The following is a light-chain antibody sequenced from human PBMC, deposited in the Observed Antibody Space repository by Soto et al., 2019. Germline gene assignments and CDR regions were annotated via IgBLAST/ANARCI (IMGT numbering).Light chain of an antibody. CDR3: QKHDSWIRT. CDR2: DAS. J-gene: IGKJ4*01. V-gene: IGKV3-11*01. Sequence: EIMLTQSPATLSLFPGERATLSCRASQSAGNLAWYQQKPGQPPRLLIYDASNRATGVPARFSGSGSGTEFALTVSSLEPEDFAVYYCQKHDSWIRTFGGGTKVEI. CDR1: QSAGN.